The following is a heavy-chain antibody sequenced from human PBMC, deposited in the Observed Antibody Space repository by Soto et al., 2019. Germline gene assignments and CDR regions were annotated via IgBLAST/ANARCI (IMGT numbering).Heavy chain of an antibody. CDR1: GGSISSYY. Sequence: PSETLSLTCTVSGGSISSYYWSWIRQPPGKGLEWIGYIYYSGSTNYNPSLKSRVTISVDTSKNQFSLKLSSVTAADTAVYYCARGDEYSSSWFDYWGQGTLVTVSS. CDR2: IYYSGST. CDR3: ARGDEYSSSWFDY. J-gene: IGHJ4*02. V-gene: IGHV4-59*01. D-gene: IGHD6-13*01.